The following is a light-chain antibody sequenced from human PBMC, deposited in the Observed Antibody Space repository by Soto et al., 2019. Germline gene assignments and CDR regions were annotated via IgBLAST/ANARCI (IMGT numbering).Light chain of an antibody. CDR2: EVN. CDR1: SSDIGGYNS. J-gene: IGLJ3*02. V-gene: IGLV2-8*01. CDR3: SSSAGIYHYLV. Sequence: QSALTQPPSASGSRGQSVTISCTGTSSDIGGYNSVSWYQQHPGKAPRLMIYEVNKRPSGVPDRFSGSKSGYTASLTVSGLQTEDEAFYYCSSSAGIYHYLVFGGGTKMTVL.